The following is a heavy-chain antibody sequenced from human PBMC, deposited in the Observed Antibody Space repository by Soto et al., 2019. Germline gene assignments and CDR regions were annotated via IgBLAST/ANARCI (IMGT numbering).Heavy chain of an antibody. CDR3: ARVSSSGWYSVY. V-gene: IGHV3-30-3*01. J-gene: IGHJ4*02. CDR1: GFTFSSYA. Sequence: GGSLRLSCAASGFTFSSYAMHWVRQAPGKGLEWVAVISYDGSNKYYADSVKGRFTISRDNSKNTLYLQMNSLRAEDTAVYYCARVSSSGWYSVYWGQGTLVTVSS. D-gene: IGHD6-19*01. CDR2: ISYDGSNK.